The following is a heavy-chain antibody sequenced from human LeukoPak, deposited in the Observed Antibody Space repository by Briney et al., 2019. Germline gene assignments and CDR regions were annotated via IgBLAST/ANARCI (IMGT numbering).Heavy chain of an antibody. CDR1: DGSVSSVGHY. CDR2: IYYSGTT. CDR3: ARRDQAIDY. D-gene: IGHD5-24*01. Sequence: SETLSLTCTVSDGSVSSVGHYWGWIRQPPGKGLEWIGSIYYSGTTYYNPSLASRVTIFVDTSKNQFSLRLSSVTAADTAVYYCARRDQAIDYWGQGTLVTVSS. J-gene: IGHJ4*02. V-gene: IGHV4-39*01.